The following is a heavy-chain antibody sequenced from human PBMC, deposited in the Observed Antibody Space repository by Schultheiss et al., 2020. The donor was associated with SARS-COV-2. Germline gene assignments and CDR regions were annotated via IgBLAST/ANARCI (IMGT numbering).Heavy chain of an antibody. CDR1: GFTFSSYA. D-gene: IGHD3-9*01. V-gene: IGHV3-23*01. CDR2: ISGSGGST. CDR3: AKDLYDILTGWTAEDY. J-gene: IGHJ4*02. Sequence: GESLKISCAASGFTFSSYAMSWVRQAPGKGLEWVSAISGSGGSTYYADSVKGRFTISRDNSKNTLYLQMNSLRAEDTAVYYCAKDLYDILTGWTAEDYWGQGTLVTVSS.